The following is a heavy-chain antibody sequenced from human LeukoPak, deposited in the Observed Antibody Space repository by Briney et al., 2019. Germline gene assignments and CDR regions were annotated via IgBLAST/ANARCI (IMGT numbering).Heavy chain of an antibody. CDR2: IRHDGSEK. Sequence: PGGPLRLSWAPCVFTFGDYCMRWVRQAPSEGAGWVAFIRHDGSEKWYADSVKGRFIISRDNSKNTMNLQMNSLGTEDTALYYCAKDLRDKYSFDKWGQGTLVTVSS. D-gene: IGHD2/OR15-2a*01. CDR1: VFTFGDYC. CDR3: AKDLRDKYSFDK. V-gene: IGHV3-30*02. J-gene: IGHJ4*02.